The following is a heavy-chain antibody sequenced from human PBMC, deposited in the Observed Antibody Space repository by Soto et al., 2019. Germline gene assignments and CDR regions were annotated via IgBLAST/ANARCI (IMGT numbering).Heavy chain of an antibody. J-gene: IGHJ5*02. CDR1: GGTFSSYA. CDR2: IIPIFGTA. D-gene: IGHD3-10*01. Sequence: VASVKVSCKASGGTFSSYAISWVRQAPGQGLEWMGGIIPIFGTANYAQKFQGRVTITADESTSTAYMELSSLRSEDTAVYYCARDIRKYGSGAPNSFDPWGQGTLVTVYS. V-gene: IGHV1-69*13. CDR3: ARDIRKYGSGAPNSFDP.